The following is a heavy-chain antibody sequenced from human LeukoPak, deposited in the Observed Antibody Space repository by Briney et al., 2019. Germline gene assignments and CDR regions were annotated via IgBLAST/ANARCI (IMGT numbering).Heavy chain of an antibody. D-gene: IGHD6-13*01. Sequence: SETLSLTCTVSGGSISSYYWSWIRQPPGKGLEWIGYIYYSGSTNYNPSLKSRVTISVDTSKNQFSLKLSSVTAADTAVYYCARARYSSSWACDYWGQGTLATVSS. CDR3: ARARYSSSWACDY. CDR2: IYYSGST. J-gene: IGHJ4*02. CDR1: GGSISSYY. V-gene: IGHV4-59*01.